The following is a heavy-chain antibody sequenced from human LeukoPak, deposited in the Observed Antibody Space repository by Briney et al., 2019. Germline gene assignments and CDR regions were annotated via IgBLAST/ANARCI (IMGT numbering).Heavy chain of an antibody. J-gene: IGHJ5*02. CDR2: INHSGST. Sequence: SETLSLTCAVYGGSFSGYYWSWLRQPPGKGLEWIGEINHSGSTNYNPSLKSRVTISVDTSKNQFSLKLSSVTAADTTVYYCARGRLGIAAAGTAYNWLDPWGQGSLVTVSS. CDR1: GGSFSGYY. CDR3: ARGRLGIAAAGTAYNWLDP. V-gene: IGHV4-34*01. D-gene: IGHD6-13*01.